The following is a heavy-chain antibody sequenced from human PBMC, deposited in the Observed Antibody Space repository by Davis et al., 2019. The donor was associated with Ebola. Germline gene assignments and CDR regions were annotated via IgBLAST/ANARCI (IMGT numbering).Heavy chain of an antibody. Sequence: ASVKVSCKASGYTFTSYGISWMRQAPGQGLEWMGWISAYNGNTNYAQKFQGRVTMTEDTSTDIAYMELSSLTSEDTAVYYCATGPVGATSARFDPWGQGTLVTVSS. J-gene: IGHJ5*02. V-gene: IGHV1-18*04. CDR1: GYTFTSYG. CDR3: ATGPVGATSARFDP. CDR2: ISAYNGNT. D-gene: IGHD1-26*01.